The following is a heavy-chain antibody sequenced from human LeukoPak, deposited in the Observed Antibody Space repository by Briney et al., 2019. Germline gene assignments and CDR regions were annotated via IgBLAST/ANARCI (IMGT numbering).Heavy chain of an antibody. CDR3: ATGGPLLTYYYDSSGRKEYFQH. Sequence: GASVKVSCKVPGYTLTELSMHWVRQAPGKGLEWMGGFDPEDGETIYAQKFQGRVTMTEDTSTDTACMELSSLRSEDTAVYYCATGGPLLTYYYDSSGRKEYFQHWGQGTLVTVSS. CDR1: GYTLTELS. V-gene: IGHV1-24*01. D-gene: IGHD3-22*01. J-gene: IGHJ1*01. CDR2: FDPEDGET.